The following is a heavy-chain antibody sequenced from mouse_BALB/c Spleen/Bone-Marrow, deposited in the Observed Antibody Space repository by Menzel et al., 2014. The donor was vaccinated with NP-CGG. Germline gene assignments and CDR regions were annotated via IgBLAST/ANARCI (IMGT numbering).Heavy chain of an antibody. CDR3: ARDDGYYIRNAMDY. V-gene: IGHV5-17*02. D-gene: IGHD2-3*01. Sequence: EVKLEESGGGLVQPGGSRKLSCAASGFTFSSFGMHWVRQAPERGLEWVAYISSGTSTIYYADTVKGRFTISRDNPKNTLFLQMTSLWSEDTAMYYCARDDGYYIRNAMDYWGQGTSVTVSS. CDR2: ISSGTSTI. J-gene: IGHJ4*01. CDR1: GFTFSSFG.